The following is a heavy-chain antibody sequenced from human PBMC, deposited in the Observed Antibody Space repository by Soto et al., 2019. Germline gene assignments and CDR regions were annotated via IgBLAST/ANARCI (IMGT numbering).Heavy chain of an antibody. CDR3: ARSFCRDAVRCNWFDP. CDR2: MNDFGRP. V-gene: IGHV4-59*01. D-gene: IGHD2-8*01. Sequence: QVQLQESGPGLVKSSETLSLTCTVSGASSSSYYWSWIRQPPGKGLEWIGYMNDFGRPIYNPSLKSRVTISLDTSKNQFSLKLTSVIAADTAVYYCARSFCRDAVRCNWFDPWGQGTLVTVSS. CDR1: GASSSSYY. J-gene: IGHJ5*02.